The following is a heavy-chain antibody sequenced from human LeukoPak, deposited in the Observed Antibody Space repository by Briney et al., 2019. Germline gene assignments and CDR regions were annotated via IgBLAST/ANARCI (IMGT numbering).Heavy chain of an antibody. CDR2: ISSSGSTI. CDR1: GFTFNDYY. J-gene: IGHJ4*02. V-gene: IGHV3-11*04. CDR3: ARTGVDTAMVRLDY. D-gene: IGHD5-18*01. Sequence: PGGPLRLSCAASGFTFNDYYMRWIRQAPGKGLEGVSYISSSGSTIYYAVPVKGRFTISRDNAKNSLYLQMNSLRAEDTAVYYCARTGVDTAMVRLDYWGQGTLVTVSS.